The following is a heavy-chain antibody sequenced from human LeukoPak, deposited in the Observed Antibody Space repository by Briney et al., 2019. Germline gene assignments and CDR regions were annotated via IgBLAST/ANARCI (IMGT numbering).Heavy chain of an antibody. V-gene: IGHV1-18*01. CDR3: ARDRGLVGATGYFQH. Sequence: ASVKVSCKASGYTFTSYGISWVRQAPGQGLEWMGWISAYNGNTNYAQKLQGRVTITRDTSASTAYMELSSLRSEDTAVYYCARDRGLVGATGYFQHWGQGTLVTVSS. J-gene: IGHJ1*01. D-gene: IGHD1-26*01. CDR2: ISAYNGNT. CDR1: GYTFTSYG.